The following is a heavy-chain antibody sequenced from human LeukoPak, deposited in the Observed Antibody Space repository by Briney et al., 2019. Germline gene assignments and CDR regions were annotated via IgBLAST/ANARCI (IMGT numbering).Heavy chain of an antibody. D-gene: IGHD5-12*01. J-gene: IGHJ4*02. CDR3: AKLTSGYDFDY. CDR2: ISGGGGST. Sequence: GGSLRLSCAASGFNFSSYGMSWVRQAPGKGLEWVSAISGGGGSTYYADSVKGRFTISRDNSKNTLYLQMNSLRAEDTALYYCAKLTSGYDFDYWGQGTLVTVSS. V-gene: IGHV3-23*01. CDR1: GFNFSSYG.